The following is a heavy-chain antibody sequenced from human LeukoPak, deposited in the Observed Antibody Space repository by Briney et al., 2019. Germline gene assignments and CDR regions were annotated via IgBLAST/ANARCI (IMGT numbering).Heavy chain of an antibody. D-gene: IGHD6-13*01. CDR1: GYTFISYG. CDR2: ISAYNGNT. V-gene: IGHV1-18*01. Sequence: ASVKVSCKASGYTFISYGISWVRQAPGQGLEWMGWISAYNGNTIYAKNVQGRDTMTTDTSTSTAYMELRSLRSDDTAVYYCARVPRSGASSSWYDYWGQGTLVTVSS. J-gene: IGHJ4*02. CDR3: ARVPRSGASSSWYDY.